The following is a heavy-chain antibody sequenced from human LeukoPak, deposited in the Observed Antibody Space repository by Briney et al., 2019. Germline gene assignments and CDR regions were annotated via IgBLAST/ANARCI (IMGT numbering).Heavy chain of an antibody. CDR2: INSDGSST. D-gene: IGHD2-2*01. J-gene: IGHJ6*02. V-gene: IGHV3-74*01. Sequence: PGGSLKLSCAASGFTFSSYWMHWVRQAPGKGLVWVSRINSDGSSTSYADSVKGRFTISRDNAKNTLYLQMNSLRAEDTAVYYCAREFARGIVVVPAALGDVWGQGTTVTVSS. CDR3: AREFARGIVVVPAALGDV. CDR1: GFTFSSYW.